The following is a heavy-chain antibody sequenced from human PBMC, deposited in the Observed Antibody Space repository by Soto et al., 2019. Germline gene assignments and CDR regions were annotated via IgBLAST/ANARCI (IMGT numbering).Heavy chain of an antibody. CDR1: EGTFNSYA. CDR2: IIPYYNTL. Sequence: QAQVVQSGAEVRKPGSSVKLSCKASEGTFNSYAIAWVRQAPGQGLEWMGGIIPYYNTLNYAQKFQDRVTITADDSTNTVYMELSSLSSDDTVVYFCASGASRWYPYFFDSWAQGTLVTVSS. CDR3: ASGASRWYPYFFDS. V-gene: IGHV1-69*01. D-gene: IGHD6-13*01. J-gene: IGHJ4*02.